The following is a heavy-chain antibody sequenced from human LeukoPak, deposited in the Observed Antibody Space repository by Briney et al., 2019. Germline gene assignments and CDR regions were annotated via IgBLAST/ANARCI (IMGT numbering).Heavy chain of an antibody. V-gene: IGHV4-4*07. D-gene: IGHD3-10*01. CDR2: IYTSGST. Sequence: PSETLSPTCTVSGGSISSYYWSWIRQPAGKGLEWIGRIYTSGSTNYNPSLKSRVTMSVDTSKNQFSLKLSSVTAADTAVYYCARHTSIRDRQYYGSGYRYFDYWGQGTLVTVSS. J-gene: IGHJ4*02. CDR1: GGSISSYY. CDR3: ARHTSIRDRQYYGSGYRYFDY.